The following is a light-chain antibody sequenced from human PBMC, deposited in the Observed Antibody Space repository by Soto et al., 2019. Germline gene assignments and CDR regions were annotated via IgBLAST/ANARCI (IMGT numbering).Light chain of an antibody. CDR2: ENN. CDR3: QSYDSSLSGYV. V-gene: IGLV1-40*01. CDR1: SSNIGAGYE. Sequence: QLVLTQPPSVSEAPGQRVTISCTGSSSNIGAGYEEHWYQQVPGTAPKLLIYENNNRPSGLPDRFSGSKSGTSASLAITGLQAEDEAEYYCQSYDSSLSGYVFGTGTKVTVL. J-gene: IGLJ1*01.